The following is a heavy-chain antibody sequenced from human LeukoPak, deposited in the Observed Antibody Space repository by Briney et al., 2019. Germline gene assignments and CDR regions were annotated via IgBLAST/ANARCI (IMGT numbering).Heavy chain of an antibody. D-gene: IGHD5-18*01. J-gene: IGHJ4*02. V-gene: IGHV3-30*04. Sequence: GRSLRLSCAAPGFTFSSYAMHWVRQAPGKGLEWVAVISYDGSNKYYADSVKGRFTISRDNSKNTLYLQMNSLRAEDTAVYYCARGGYSYGPHYFDYWGQGTLVTVSS. CDR1: GFTFSSYA. CDR2: ISYDGSNK. CDR3: ARGGYSYGPHYFDY.